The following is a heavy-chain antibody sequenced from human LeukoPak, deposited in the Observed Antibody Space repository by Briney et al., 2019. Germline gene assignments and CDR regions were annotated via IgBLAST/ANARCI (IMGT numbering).Heavy chain of an antibody. V-gene: IGHV4-59*01. CDR2: IYHSGST. Sequence: SETLSLTCSVSTDSTNTYYWSWIRQSPGKGLEWIGHIYHSGSTDYNPSFKSRVTISIDMSKKEFSLKLTSVTVADTAMYYCVRLRWELLAPYVDHWGQGAFVIVSS. CDR3: VRLRWELLAPYVDH. D-gene: IGHD2-15*01. CDR1: TDSTNTYY. J-gene: IGHJ4*02.